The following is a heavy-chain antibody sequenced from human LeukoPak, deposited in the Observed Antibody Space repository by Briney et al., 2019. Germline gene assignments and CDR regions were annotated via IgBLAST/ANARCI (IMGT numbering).Heavy chain of an antibody. V-gene: IGHV4-38-2*02. J-gene: IGHJ4*02. CDR3: TRVGQHYYESNGYPDY. CDR1: GFSINSGYY. Sequence: TSETLSLTCTVSGFSINSGYYWGWVRQPPGKGLEWIGSISHGGSTYKKPSLQSRVTLSVDTSKNHFSLSLTSVTAADTAVYYCTRVGQHYYESNGYPDYWGQGTLVTVSS. CDR2: ISHGGST. D-gene: IGHD3-22*01.